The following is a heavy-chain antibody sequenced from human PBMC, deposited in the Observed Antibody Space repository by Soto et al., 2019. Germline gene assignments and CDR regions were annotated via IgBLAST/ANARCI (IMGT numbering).Heavy chain of an antibody. CDR1: GGSISSGGYS. Sequence: PSETLSLTCAVSGGSISSGGYSWSWIRQPPGKGLEWIGYIYHSGSTYYNLSLKSRVTISVDRSKNQFSLKLSSVTAADTAVYYCARGGGSSSLYYYYGMDVWGQGTTVTVSS. CDR2: IYHSGST. D-gene: IGHD6-6*01. V-gene: IGHV4-30-2*01. J-gene: IGHJ6*02. CDR3: ARGGGSSSLYYYYGMDV.